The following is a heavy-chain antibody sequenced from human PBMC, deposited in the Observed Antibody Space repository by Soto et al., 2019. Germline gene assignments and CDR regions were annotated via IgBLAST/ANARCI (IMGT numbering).Heavy chain of an antibody. CDR2: ISAYNGNT. Sequence: ASVKVSCKASGYTFTSYGISWVRQAPGQGLEWMGWISAYNGNTNYAQKLQGRVTMTTDTSTSTAYMELRSLRSDDTAVYYCARLSITIFGVVIGAFDIWGQGTMVTVSS. D-gene: IGHD3-3*01. J-gene: IGHJ3*02. CDR1: GYTFTSYG. CDR3: ARLSITIFGVVIGAFDI. V-gene: IGHV1-18*01.